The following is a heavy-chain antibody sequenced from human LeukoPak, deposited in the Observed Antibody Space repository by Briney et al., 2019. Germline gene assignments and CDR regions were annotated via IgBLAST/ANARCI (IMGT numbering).Heavy chain of an antibody. V-gene: IGHV4-59*01. Sequence: KPSETLSLTCTVSGGSISSYYWSWIRQPPGKGLEWIGYIYYSGSTNYNPSLKSRVTISVDTSKNQFSLKLSSVTAADTAVYYCAGIKYGDRPRFDYWGQGTLVTVSS. CDR3: AGIKYGDRPRFDY. CDR1: GGSISSYY. J-gene: IGHJ4*02. D-gene: IGHD4-17*01. CDR2: IYYSGST.